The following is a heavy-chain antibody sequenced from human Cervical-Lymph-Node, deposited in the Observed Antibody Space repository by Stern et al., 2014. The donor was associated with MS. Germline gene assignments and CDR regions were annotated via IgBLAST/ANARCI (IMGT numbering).Heavy chain of an antibody. Sequence: EEQLVESGGGLVQPGGSLKLSCVVSGLSFSDAAVHWVRQASGKGLEWVGRMRGKAKNYATSYAASVKCRFTLSRTDSQNTAYLLMNSLKREDTAVYYCSPASAISGQGTAVTVSS. V-gene: IGHV3-73*02. CDR3: SPASAI. CDR1: GLSFSDAA. CDR2: MRGKAKNYAT. J-gene: IGHJ3*02.